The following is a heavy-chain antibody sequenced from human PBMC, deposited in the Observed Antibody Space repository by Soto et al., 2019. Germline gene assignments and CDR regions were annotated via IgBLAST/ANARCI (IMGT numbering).Heavy chain of an antibody. CDR1: GFTFSSYW. V-gene: IGHV3-7*03. CDR3: ARGCSGPRKNYYFDY. D-gene: IGHD2-15*01. CDR2: IKQDGSEK. J-gene: IGHJ4*02. Sequence: HPGWSLRLSCAASGFTFSSYWMSWVRQAPGKGLEWVANIKQDGSEKYYVDSVKGRFTISRDNAKNSLYLQMNSLRAEDTAVYYCARGCSGPRKNYYFDYWGQGTRVTVSS.